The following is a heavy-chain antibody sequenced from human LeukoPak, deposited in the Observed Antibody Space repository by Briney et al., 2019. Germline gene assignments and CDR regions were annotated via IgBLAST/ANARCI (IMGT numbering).Heavy chain of an antibody. D-gene: IGHD3-3*01. V-gene: IGHV3-7*01. CDR3: ARVPAVDYDFWSGYLYY. J-gene: IGHJ4*02. CDR1: GFTFSSYW. CDR2: IKQDGSEK. Sequence: PGGSLRLSCAASGFTFSSYWMSWVRQAPGKGLEWVANIKQDGSEKYYVDSVKGRFTISRDNAKNSLYLQMNSLRAEDTAVYYCARVPAVDYDFWSGYLYYWGQGTLVTVSS.